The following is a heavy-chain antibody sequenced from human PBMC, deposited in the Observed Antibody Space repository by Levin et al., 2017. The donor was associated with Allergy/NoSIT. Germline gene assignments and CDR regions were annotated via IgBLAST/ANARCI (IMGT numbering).Heavy chain of an antibody. V-gene: IGHV4-31*03. CDR2: IYYSGST. Sequence: LRLSCTVSGGSISSGGYYWSWIRQHPGKGLEWIGYIYYSGSTYYNPSLKSRVTISVDTSKNQFSLKLSSVTAADTAVYYCARKKYSGYTRYNWFDPWGQGTLVTVSS. D-gene: IGHD5-12*01. CDR3: ARKKYSGYTRYNWFDP. CDR1: GGSISSGGYY. J-gene: IGHJ5*02.